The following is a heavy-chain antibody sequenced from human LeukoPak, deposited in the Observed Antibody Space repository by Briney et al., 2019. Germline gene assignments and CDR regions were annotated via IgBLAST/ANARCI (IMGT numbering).Heavy chain of an antibody. Sequence: SETLSLTCTVSGGSISRNSYSWGWIRQPPGKGLEWIGSISDSGTIHYNPSLKSRVAILVDTSKKQVSLKVNAVTAADTAVYYCARHVTADNWFDPWGQGTLVTDSS. CDR1: GGSISRNSYS. V-gene: IGHV4-39*01. CDR3: ARHVTADNWFDP. CDR2: ISDSGTI. J-gene: IGHJ5*02.